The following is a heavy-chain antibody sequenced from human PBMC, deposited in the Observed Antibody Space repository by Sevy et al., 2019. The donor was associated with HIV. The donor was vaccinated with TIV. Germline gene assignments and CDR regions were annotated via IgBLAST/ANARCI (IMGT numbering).Heavy chain of an antibody. CDR3: ARDNTNGGFDI. CDR2: IGTAGDT. D-gene: IGHD3-10*01. CDR1: GFTFSSYD. V-gene: IGHV3-13*01. Sequence: GGSLRLSCAASGFTFSSYDMHWVRQATGKGLEWVSAIGTAGDTYYPGSVKGRFTISRENAKNSLYLKMNSLRAGDTAVYYCARDNTNGGFDIWGQGTMVTVSS. J-gene: IGHJ3*02.